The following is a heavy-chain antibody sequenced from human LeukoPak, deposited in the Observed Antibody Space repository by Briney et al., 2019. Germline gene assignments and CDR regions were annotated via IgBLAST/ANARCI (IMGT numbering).Heavy chain of an antibody. J-gene: IGHJ4*02. CDR1: GVSISSYY. CDR3: ARGPAADTAY. CDR2: ISYSGST. V-gene: IGHV4-59*01. Sequence: SETLSLACTVSGVSISSYYWSWIRQPPGKGLEWIGYISYSGSTNYNPSLKSRVTMSADTSKNQFSLELSSVTAADTAMYYCARGPAADTAYWGQGTLVTVS. D-gene: IGHD2-2*01.